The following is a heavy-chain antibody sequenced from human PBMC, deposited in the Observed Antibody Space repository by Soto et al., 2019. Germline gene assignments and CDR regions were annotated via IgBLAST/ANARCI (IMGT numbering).Heavy chain of an antibody. D-gene: IGHD1-26*01. V-gene: IGHV1-18*01. J-gene: IGHJ4*02. Sequence: GSSVKVSCKASRSTFARYGIRWVPQASGQGHEWMGRISAYNGNRNYAQRVQGRVTMTTDTPTNTAYMQLRSLRSDDTAVYYCARDQVGATGDYWGQGTLVTVSS. CDR2: ISAYNGNR. CDR1: RSTFARYG. CDR3: ARDQVGATGDY.